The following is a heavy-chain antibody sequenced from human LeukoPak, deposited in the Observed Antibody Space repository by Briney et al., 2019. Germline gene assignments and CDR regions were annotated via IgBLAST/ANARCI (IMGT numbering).Heavy chain of an antibody. V-gene: IGHV3-23*01. J-gene: IGHJ3*01. Sequence: GGSPRLSCAASGFTFSSYAMTWVRQAPGKGLEWVSSIRGGGGASYTDSVKGRFTMSRDNSKSTLYLQMNSLRAEDTAIYYCGRDPNGDYVGAFDFWGQGTLVTVSS. CDR2: IRGGGGA. D-gene: IGHD4-17*01. CDR1: GFTFSSYA. CDR3: GRDPNGDYVGAFDF.